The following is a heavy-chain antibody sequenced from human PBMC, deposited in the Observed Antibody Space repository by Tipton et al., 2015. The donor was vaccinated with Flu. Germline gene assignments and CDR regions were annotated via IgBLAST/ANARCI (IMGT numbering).Heavy chain of an antibody. V-gene: IGHV4-31*03. J-gene: IGHJ2*01. CDR3: AKEGPSWYFDL. CDR1: GGSISSDGYY. Sequence: LRLSCTVSGGSISSDGYYLNWIRQHPGKGLEWIGYIYYSGSTYYNPSLKSRVTISVDTSRNQFSLKLSSVTAADTAVYYCAKEGPSWYFDLWGRGTLVTVSS. CDR2: IYYSGST.